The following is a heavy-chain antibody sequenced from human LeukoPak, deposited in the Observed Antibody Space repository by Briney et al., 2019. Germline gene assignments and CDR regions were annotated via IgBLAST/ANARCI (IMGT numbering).Heavy chain of an antibody. Sequence: SETLSLTCTVSGGSISSYYWSWIRLPPGKGREWIGYLSKSGNTNYSPSLKSRVTIFGDTSKNQFFLKLSSVTAADTAVYYCARARYVNSFYAFDIWGQGTLVTVSS. D-gene: IGHD3-9*01. CDR2: LSKSGNT. CDR3: ARARYVNSFYAFDI. V-gene: IGHV4-59*01. CDR1: GGSISSYY. J-gene: IGHJ3*02.